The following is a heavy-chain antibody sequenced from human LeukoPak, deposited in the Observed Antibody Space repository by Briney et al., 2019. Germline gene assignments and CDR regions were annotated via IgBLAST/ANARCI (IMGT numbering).Heavy chain of an antibody. CDR3: TRDVSQSSSWYGEFDY. V-gene: IGHV3-74*03. CDR1: GFSFSNHW. J-gene: IGHJ4*02. D-gene: IGHD6-13*01. CDR2: INSDGSST. Sequence: PGGSLRLSCAASGFSFSNHWMHWVRQVPGKGLVWVSRINSDGSSTTYVDSVKGRFTISRDNAKNTLYLQMNSLRDEDTAVYYCTRDVSQSSSWYGEFDYWGQGTQVTVSS.